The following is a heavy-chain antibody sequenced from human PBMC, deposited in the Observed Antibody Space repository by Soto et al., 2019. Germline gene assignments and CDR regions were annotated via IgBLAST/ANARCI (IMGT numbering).Heavy chain of an antibody. Sequence: EVQLLESGGGLVQPGGSLRLSCAASGFTFSTSAMTWVRQAPGKGLEWVSTTGLNGRTTYYADSVKGRFTGSRDNSKNTLDLQMSSLRAEDTAVYYCATVHGTSRSFDSWGQGTLVTVSS. CDR1: GFTFSTSA. CDR2: TGLNGRTT. CDR3: ATVHGTSRSFDS. V-gene: IGHV3-23*01. J-gene: IGHJ4*02.